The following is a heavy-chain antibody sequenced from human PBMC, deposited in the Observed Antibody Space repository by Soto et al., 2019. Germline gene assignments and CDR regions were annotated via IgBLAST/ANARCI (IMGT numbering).Heavy chain of an antibody. V-gene: IGHV3-23*01. CDR2: LSGSGSYT. CDR3: AKDSDSWIGTLRSSCFDP. J-gene: IGHJ5*02. CDR1: GFTFSSYA. Sequence: PGGSLRLSCAASGFTFSSYAMNWVRQAPGEGLEWVSSLSGSGSYTYYADSVKGRFTISRDNSKNTLYLQMNSLRADDTAVYYCAKDSDSWIGTLRSSCFDPWGQGTLVTVSS. D-gene: IGHD3-3*01.